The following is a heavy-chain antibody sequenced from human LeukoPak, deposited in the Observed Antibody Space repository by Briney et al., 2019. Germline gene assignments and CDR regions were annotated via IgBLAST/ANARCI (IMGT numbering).Heavy chain of an antibody. J-gene: IGHJ4*02. Sequence: SETLSLTCTVSGGSISSYYWSWIRQPPGKGLEWIGYIYYSGSTNYNPSLKSRVTISVDTSKNQFSLKLSSVTAADTAVYYCARVNGRVPSPSNYFDYWGQGTLVTVSS. CDR1: GGSISSYY. CDR3: ARVNGRVPSPSNYFDY. D-gene: IGHD2-2*01. CDR2: IYYSGST. V-gene: IGHV4-59*01.